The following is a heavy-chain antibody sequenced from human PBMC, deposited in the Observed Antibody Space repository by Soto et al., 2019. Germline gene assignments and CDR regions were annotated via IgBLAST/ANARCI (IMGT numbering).Heavy chain of an antibody. CDR3: ASIVVVPAAILTGAFDI. Sequence: GGSLRLSCAASGFTFSSYAMSWVRQAPGKGLEWVSAISGSGGSTYYADSVKGRFTISRDNSKNTLYLQMNSLRAEDTAVYYCASIVVVPAAILTGAFDIWGQGTMVT. D-gene: IGHD2-2*01. V-gene: IGHV3-23*01. CDR2: ISGSGGST. CDR1: GFTFSSYA. J-gene: IGHJ3*02.